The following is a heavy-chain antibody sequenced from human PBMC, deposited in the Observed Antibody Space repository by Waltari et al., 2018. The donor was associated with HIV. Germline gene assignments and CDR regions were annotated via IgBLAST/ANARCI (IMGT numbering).Heavy chain of an antibody. D-gene: IGHD6-13*01. CDR3: ARLKRSWIAAAGTSWFDP. J-gene: IGHJ5*02. CDR2: IYYSGST. CDR1: GCSISSSSYY. Sequence: QLQLQESGPGLVKPSETLSLTCTVSGCSISSSSYYWGWIRQPPGKGLEWIGSIYYSGSTDYNPSLKSRVTISVDTSKNQFSLKLSSVTAADTSVYYCARLKRSWIAAAGTSWFDPWGQGTLVTVSS. V-gene: IGHV4-39*01.